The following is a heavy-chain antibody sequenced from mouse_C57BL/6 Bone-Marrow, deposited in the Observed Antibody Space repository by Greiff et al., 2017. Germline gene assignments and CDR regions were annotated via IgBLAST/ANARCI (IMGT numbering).Heavy chain of an antibody. J-gene: IGHJ3*01. D-gene: IGHD2-1*01. CDR3: ARGYYGNWFAY. Sequence: QVQLQQSGPELVKPGASVKLSCKASGYTFTSYDINWVKQRPGQGLEWIGWIYPRDSSTKYNEKFKGKATLTVDTSSSTAYMELHSLTSEVSAVYFCARGYYGNWFAYWGQGTLVTVSA. V-gene: IGHV1-85*01. CDR1: GYTFTSYD. CDR2: IYPRDSST.